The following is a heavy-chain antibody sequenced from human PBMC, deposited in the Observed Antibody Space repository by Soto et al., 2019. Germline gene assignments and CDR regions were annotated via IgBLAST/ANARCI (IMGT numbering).Heavy chain of an antibody. J-gene: IGHJ5*02. D-gene: IGHD6-13*01. CDR1: GGTFSSYA. CDR2: IIPILGIA. V-gene: IGHV1-69*10. CDR3: ASTPKYSSSWGDYYKWFDP. Sequence: SVKVSCKASGGTFSSYAISWVRQAPGQGLEWMGGIIPILGIANYAQKFQGRVTITADTSTSTAYMELSSLRSEDTAVYYCASTPKYSSSWGDYYKWFDPWGQGTLVTVSS.